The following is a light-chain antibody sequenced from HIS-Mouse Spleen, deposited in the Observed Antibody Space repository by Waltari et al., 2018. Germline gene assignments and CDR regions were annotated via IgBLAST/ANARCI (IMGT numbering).Light chain of an antibody. Sequence: QSALTQPASVSGSPGQSITIPCTGTSSDVGSYHLFSWYQQHPGKAPKLMIDEGSKRPSGVSNRFSGSKSGNTASLTISGLQAEDEADYYCCSYAGSSTWVFGGGTKLTVL. CDR1: SSDVGSYHL. J-gene: IGLJ3*02. V-gene: IGLV2-23*01. CDR2: EGS. CDR3: CSYAGSSTWV.